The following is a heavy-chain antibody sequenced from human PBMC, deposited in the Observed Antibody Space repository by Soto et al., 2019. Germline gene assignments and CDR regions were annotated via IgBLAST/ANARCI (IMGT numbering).Heavy chain of an antibody. V-gene: IGHV1-8*01. CDR1: GYSLASYD. CDR3: AKGQIKESIHYYGMDV. J-gene: IGHJ6*02. D-gene: IGHD6-6*01. CDR2: MNPNSGNT. Sequence: SVQLSCYASGYSLASYDFYCGRQATVQGLEWMGWMNPNSGNTGYAQKFQGRVTMTRNTSISTAYMERSSLRSEETAANYCAKGQIKESIHYYGMDVWGQGTGDTVS.